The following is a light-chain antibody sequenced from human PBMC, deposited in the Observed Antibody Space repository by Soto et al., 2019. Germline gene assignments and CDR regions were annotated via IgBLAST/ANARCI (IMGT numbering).Light chain of an antibody. CDR1: QTFTSGH. CDR3: QDYGGSPLYT. Sequence: LSPSPVFLSGSPGPRLFLPGRGSQTFTSGHLAWYQQRPGQAPRLLIYETSTRAAGIPDRFSASASGTDFTLTVSRLEPEDFAIYYCQDYGGSPLYTFGQGTKVDI. J-gene: IGKJ2*01. V-gene: IGKV3-20*01. CDR2: ETS.